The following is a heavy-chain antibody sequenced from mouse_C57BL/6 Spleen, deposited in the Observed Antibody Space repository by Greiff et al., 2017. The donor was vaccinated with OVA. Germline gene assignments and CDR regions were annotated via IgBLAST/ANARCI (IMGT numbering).Heavy chain of an antibody. Sequence: VQLQQSGAELARPGASVKLSCKASGYTFTSYGISWVKQRTGQGLEWIGEIYPRSGNTYYNEKFKGKATLTADKSSSTAYMELRSLTSEDSAVYFCARSGAGGYGFYYFDYWGQGTTLTVSS. CDR1: GYTFTSYG. D-gene: IGHD2-2*01. V-gene: IGHV1-81*01. CDR2: IYPRSGNT. J-gene: IGHJ2*01. CDR3: ARSGAGGYGFYYFDY.